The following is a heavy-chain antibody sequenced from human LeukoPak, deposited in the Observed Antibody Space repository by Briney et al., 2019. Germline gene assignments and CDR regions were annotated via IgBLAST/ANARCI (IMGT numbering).Heavy chain of an antibody. CDR3: ARNPRSFGGVIARYDY. V-gene: IGHV3-53*01. CDR2: IFSGGTT. Sequence: GGSLRLSCAASGFTVSSTYMTWVRQAPGKGLEWVSVIFSGGTTYYADSVMGRFTISRDNSKNTLYLQMNSLRAEDTAVYYCARNPRSFGGVIARYDYWGQGTLVTVSS. CDR1: GFTVSSTY. J-gene: IGHJ4*02. D-gene: IGHD3-16*02.